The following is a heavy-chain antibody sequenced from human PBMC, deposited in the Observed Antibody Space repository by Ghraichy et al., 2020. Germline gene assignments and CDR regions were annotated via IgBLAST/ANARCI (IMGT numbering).Heavy chain of an antibody. CDR3: ARDRISRYGDYSALADY. CDR1: GFTFSSYA. J-gene: IGHJ4*02. CDR2: ISYDGSNK. Sequence: GESLNISCAASGFTFSSYAMHWVRQAPGKGLEWVAVISYDGSNKYYADSVKGRFTISRDNSKNTLYLQMNSLRAEDTAVYYCARDRISRYGDYSALADYWGQGTLVTVSS. V-gene: IGHV3-30*04. D-gene: IGHD4-17*01.